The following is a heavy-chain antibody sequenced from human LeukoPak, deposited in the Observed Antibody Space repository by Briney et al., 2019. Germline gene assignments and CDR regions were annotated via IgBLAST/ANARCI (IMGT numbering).Heavy chain of an antibody. J-gene: IGHJ4*02. CDR2: ILSDGSDE. D-gene: IGHD1-14*01. CDR3: GRDSRNTGRRYFDY. CDR1: GFTFSDHA. V-gene: IGHV3-30*01. Sequence: GGSLRLSCAVSGFTFSDHAMHWVRQAPGKGLEWVALILSDGSDEYYADSVKGRFTISRDNSKNILYLQMNSLRPEDTALYYCGRDSRNTGRRYFDYWGQGTLVTVSS.